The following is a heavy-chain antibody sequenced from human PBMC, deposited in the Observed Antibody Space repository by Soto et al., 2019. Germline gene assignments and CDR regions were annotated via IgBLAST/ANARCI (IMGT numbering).Heavy chain of an antibody. CDR1: GFTFSDYY. D-gene: IGHD3-10*01. CDR2: ISSSGSTI. Sequence: GGSLRLSCAASGFTFSDYYMSWIRQAPGKGLEWVSYISSSGSTIYYADSVKGRFTISRDNAKNSLYLQMNSLRAEDMAVYYCASPPPPYDYSNYWPSAYYYGSGSYYPALLDYYYMDVWGKGTTVTVSS. CDR3: ASPPPPYDYSNYWPSAYYYGSGSYYPALLDYYYMDV. J-gene: IGHJ6*03. V-gene: IGHV3-11*01.